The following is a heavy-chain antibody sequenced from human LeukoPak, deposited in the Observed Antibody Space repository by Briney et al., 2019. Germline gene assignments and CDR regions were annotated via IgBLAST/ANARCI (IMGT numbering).Heavy chain of an antibody. CDR2: ISSSSTYI. V-gene: IGHV3-21*04. D-gene: IGHD3-3*01. CDR1: GFTFNSHS. Sequence: GGSLRLSCAASGFTFNSHSMNWVRQAPGKGLEWVSSISSSSTYISYADSVKGRFTISRDNSKNTLYLQMNSLRAEDTAVYYCVGSHDFWSGSGYWGQGTLVTVSS. CDR3: VGSHDFWSGSGY. J-gene: IGHJ4*02.